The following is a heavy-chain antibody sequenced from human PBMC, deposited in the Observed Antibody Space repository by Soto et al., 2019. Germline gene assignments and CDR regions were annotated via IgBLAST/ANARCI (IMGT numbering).Heavy chain of an antibody. CDR3: AREITMVRGVRWFDP. V-gene: IGHV4-31*03. J-gene: IGHJ5*02. CDR2: IYYSGST. CDR1: GGSISSGGYY. D-gene: IGHD3-10*01. Sequence: TLSLTCTVSGGSISSGGYYWSWIRQHPGKGLEWIGYIYYSGSTYYNPSLKSRVTISVDTSKNQFSLKLSSVTAADTAVYYCAREITMVRGVRWFDPWGQGTLVTVSS.